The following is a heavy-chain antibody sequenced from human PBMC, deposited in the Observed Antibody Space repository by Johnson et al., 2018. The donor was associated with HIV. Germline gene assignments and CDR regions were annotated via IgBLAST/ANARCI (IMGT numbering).Heavy chain of an antibody. J-gene: IGHJ3*01. CDR1: EFTFHSYW. Sequence: VQLVESGGGLVQPGGSLRLSCAASEFTFHSYWMTWVRQAPGKGLEWVANINQDGTEKYYADSVKGRFTISRDNSKNTLYLQMDSLRAEDTAMYYCARAKDAAYPYDAFDVWGHGTMVIVSA. CDR3: ARAKDAAYPYDAFDV. D-gene: IGHD2-15*01. V-gene: IGHV3-7*03. CDR2: INQDGTEK.